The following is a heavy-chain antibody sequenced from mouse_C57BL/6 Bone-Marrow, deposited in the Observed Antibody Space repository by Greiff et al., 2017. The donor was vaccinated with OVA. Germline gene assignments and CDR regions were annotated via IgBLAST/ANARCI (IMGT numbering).Heavy chain of an antibody. V-gene: IGHV1-80*01. CDR1: GYAFSSYW. Sequence: VQLQQSGAELVKPGASVKISCKASGYAFSSYWMNWVKQRPGKGLEWIGQIYPGDGDTNYNGKFKGKATLTADKSSSTAYMQLSSLTSEDSAVYFCARAYYSNYVWYFDVWGTGTTVTVSS. CDR3: ARAYYSNYVWYFDV. J-gene: IGHJ1*03. CDR2: IYPGDGDT. D-gene: IGHD2-5*01.